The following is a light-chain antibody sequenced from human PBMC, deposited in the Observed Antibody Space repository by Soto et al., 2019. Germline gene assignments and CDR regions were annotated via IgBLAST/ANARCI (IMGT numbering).Light chain of an antibody. Sequence: EIVLAQSPGTRSLSPGERATLSGRVCPIVTISFLPSYQQKPGQAPRLLNYGASRRATGIPDRFTGSGSGIDFTLTISSLEPEDFAAYYCQQYVSRPWAFGSGTKVDIK. J-gene: IGKJ1*01. CDR1: PIVTISF. CDR3: QQYVSRPWA. V-gene: IGKV3-20*01. CDR2: GAS.